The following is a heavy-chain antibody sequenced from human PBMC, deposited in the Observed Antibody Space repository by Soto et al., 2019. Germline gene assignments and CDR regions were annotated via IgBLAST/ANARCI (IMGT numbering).Heavy chain of an antibody. CDR1: GFIFSSYA. Sequence: GGSLRLSCAASGFIFSSYAMSWVRQAPGKGLEWVSAVSGSGGSTYYADSVKGRFSVSRDNSKNTLYLQMNSLRAEDTAVYYCAKDRNYYDSSGYDYWGQGTLVTVSS. CDR3: AKDRNYYDSSGYDY. J-gene: IGHJ4*02. V-gene: IGHV3-23*01. D-gene: IGHD3-22*01. CDR2: VSGSGGST.